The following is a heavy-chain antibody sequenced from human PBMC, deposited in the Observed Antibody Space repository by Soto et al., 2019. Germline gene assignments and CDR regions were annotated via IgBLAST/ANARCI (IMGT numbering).Heavy chain of an antibody. CDR3: ARVRIGFGELDGWFDP. D-gene: IGHD3-10*01. Sequence: QVQLVQSXXXXKKPXXXVKVSCKAXXXXXTSYXXXXVXQAXGQGLEWMGWISAYNGNTNYAQKLQGRVTMTTDTSTSTAYMELRSLRSDDTAVYYCARVRIGFGELDGWFDPWGQGTLVTVSS. J-gene: IGHJ5*02. V-gene: IGHV1-18*01. CDR1: XXXXTSYX. CDR2: ISAYNGNT.